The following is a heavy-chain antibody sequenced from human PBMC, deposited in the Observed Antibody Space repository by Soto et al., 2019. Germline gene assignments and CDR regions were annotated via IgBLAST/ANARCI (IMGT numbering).Heavy chain of an antibody. CDR2: ISSNGGST. Sequence: WVRQAPGKGLEYVSAISSNGGSTYYADSVKGRFTISRDNSKNTLYLQMSSLRAEDTAVYYCVSSTSSHYYYYGMDVWGQGTTVTVSS. CDR3: VSSTSSHYYYYGMDV. D-gene: IGHD2-2*01. J-gene: IGHJ6*02. V-gene: IGHV3-64D*06.